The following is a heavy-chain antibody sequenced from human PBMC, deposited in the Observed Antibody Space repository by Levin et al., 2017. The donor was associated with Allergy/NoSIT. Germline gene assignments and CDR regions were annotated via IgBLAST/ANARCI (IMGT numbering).Heavy chain of an antibody. J-gene: IGHJ4*02. CDR2: ISASRTST. CDR1: GFTFSRYA. V-gene: IGHV3-23*01. D-gene: IGHD1-26*01. Sequence: PSETLSLTCAASGFTFSRYAMSWVRQAPGKGLEWVSTISASRTSTYYADSVKGRFTISRDNSKNTLYLEMNSLRAEDTAVYYCAKDPTVVGAYYFDYWGQGTLVTVSS. CDR3: AKDPTVVGAYYFDY.